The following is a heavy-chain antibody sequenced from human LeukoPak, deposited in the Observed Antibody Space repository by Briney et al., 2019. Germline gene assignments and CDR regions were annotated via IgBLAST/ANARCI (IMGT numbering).Heavy chain of an antibody. CDR2: ISGSGGST. CDR3: AKDGSSGWYGKNDY. CDR1: GFTFSSYA. Sequence: PGRSLRLSCAASGFTFSSYAMSWVRQAPGKGLEWVTAISGSGGSTYYADSVKGRFTISRDNSKNTLYLQMSSLRAEDTAVYYCAKDGSSGWYGKNDYWGQGTLVTVSS. D-gene: IGHD6-19*01. V-gene: IGHV3-23*01. J-gene: IGHJ4*02.